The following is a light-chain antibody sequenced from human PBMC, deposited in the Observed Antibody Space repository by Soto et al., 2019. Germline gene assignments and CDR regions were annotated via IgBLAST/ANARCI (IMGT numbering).Light chain of an antibody. J-gene: IGKJ5*01. CDR3: QQRSNWPIN. Sequence: EIVLTQSPGTLSLSPVERATLSFMASQSVSSSYLAWYQQKPGQAPRLLISDASNRATGIPARFSGSGSETDFTLTISSLEPEDSAVYYCQQRSNWPINFGQGTRLEIK. V-gene: IGKV3D-20*02. CDR1: QSVSSSY. CDR2: DAS.